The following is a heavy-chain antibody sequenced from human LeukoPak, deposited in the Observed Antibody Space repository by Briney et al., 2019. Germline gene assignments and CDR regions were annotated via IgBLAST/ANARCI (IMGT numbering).Heavy chain of an antibody. J-gene: IGHJ6*03. D-gene: IGHD5-18*01. CDR3: ARVVYSYGLVYMDV. CDR2: ISSSGNTI. Sequence: GGSLRLSCAASGFTFSSYEMNWVRQAPGKGLEWVSYISSSGNTIYYADSVKGRFTISRDNAKNSLYLQMNSLRAEDTAVYYCARVVYSYGLVYMDVWGKGTTVTVSS. CDR1: GFTFSSYE. V-gene: IGHV3-48*03.